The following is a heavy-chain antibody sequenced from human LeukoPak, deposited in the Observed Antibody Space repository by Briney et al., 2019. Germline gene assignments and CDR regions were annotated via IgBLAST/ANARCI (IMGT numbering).Heavy chain of an antibody. CDR2: INTNTGNP. V-gene: IGHV7-4-1*02. Sequence: ASVKVSCKASGYTFTSYAMNWVRQAPGQGLEWMGWINTNTGNPTYAQGFTGRFVFSLDTSVSTAYLQISSLKAEDTAVYYCARAPPQVVVAATRTFWFDPWGQGTLVTVSS. CDR1: GYTFTSYA. J-gene: IGHJ5*02. CDR3: ARAPPQVVVAATRTFWFDP. D-gene: IGHD2-15*01.